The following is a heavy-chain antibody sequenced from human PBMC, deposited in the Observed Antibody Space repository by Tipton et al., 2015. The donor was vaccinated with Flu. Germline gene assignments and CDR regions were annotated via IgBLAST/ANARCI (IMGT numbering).Heavy chain of an antibody. Sequence: SLRLSCAASGFTFSKYSMNWVRQAPGKGLEWVANIQEDGSEKNYVDSMKGRLTISRDNAKNSVYLQMDSLRAEDTAVYYCARDKGYSSFDYWGQGTLVTVSS. V-gene: IGHV3-7*01. CDR3: ARDKGYSSFDY. J-gene: IGHJ4*02. D-gene: IGHD4-11*01. CDR2: IQEDGSEK. CDR1: GFTFSKYS.